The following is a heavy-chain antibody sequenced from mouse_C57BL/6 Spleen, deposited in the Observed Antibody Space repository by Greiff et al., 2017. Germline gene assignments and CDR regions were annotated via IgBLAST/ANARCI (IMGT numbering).Heavy chain of an antibody. CDR1: GYTFTSYW. J-gene: IGHJ3*01. CDR2: IDPSDSYT. Sequence: QVQLQQPGAELVRPGTSVKLSCKASGYTFTSYWMHWVKQRPGQGLEWIGVIDPSDSYTNYNQKFKGKATLTVDTSSSTAYMQLSSLTYEDSAVYYCATGGIYYGNDFAYWGQGTLGTVPA. D-gene: IGHD2-1*01. CDR3: ATGGIYYGNDFAY. V-gene: IGHV1-59*01.